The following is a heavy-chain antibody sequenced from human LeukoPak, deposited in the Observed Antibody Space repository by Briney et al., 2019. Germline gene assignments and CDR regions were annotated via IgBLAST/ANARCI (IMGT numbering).Heavy chain of an antibody. Sequence: PGGSLRLSCAASGFTFSSYEMNWVRQAPGKGLEWISYISSSASTIYYADSVKGRFTISRDNAKNSLYLQMNSLRAEDTAVYYCAREGLMITFGGVIVPGYFDYWGQGTLVTVSS. D-gene: IGHD3-16*02. J-gene: IGHJ4*02. CDR2: ISSSASTI. V-gene: IGHV3-48*03. CDR3: AREGLMITFGGVIVPGYFDY. CDR1: GFTFSSYE.